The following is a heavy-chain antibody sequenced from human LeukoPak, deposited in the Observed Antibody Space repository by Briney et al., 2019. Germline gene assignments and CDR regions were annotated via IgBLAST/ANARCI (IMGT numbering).Heavy chain of an antibody. Sequence: GGSLRLSCAASGFTFSSYWMHWVRQAPGKGLVWVSRINIDGTSTAYADSVKGRFTISRDNVKNTLYLQMNSLRAEDTAVYYCANTGGGGSYGENWGQGTLVTVSS. CDR2: INIDGTST. D-gene: IGHD1-26*01. V-gene: IGHV3-74*01. CDR3: ANTGGGGSYGEN. J-gene: IGHJ4*02. CDR1: GFTFSSYW.